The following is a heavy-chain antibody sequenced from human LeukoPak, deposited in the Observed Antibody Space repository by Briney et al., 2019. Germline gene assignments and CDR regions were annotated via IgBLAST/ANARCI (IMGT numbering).Heavy chain of an antibody. CDR3: ARNAGLMWYGSGSYGSDY. V-gene: IGHV1-46*01. J-gene: IGHJ4*02. CDR2: INPSGSNT. D-gene: IGHD3-10*01. CDR1: GYTFTRHY. Sequence: ASVKVSCKASGYTFTRHYMHWVRQAPGQGLEWMGVINPSGSNTIYAQKFQGRVTMTRNTSISTAYMELSSLRSEDTAVYYCARNAGLMWYGSGSYGSDYWGQGTLVTVSS.